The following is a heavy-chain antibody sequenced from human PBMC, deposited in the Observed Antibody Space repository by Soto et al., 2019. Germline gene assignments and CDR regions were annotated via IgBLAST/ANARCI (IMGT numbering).Heavy chain of an antibody. J-gene: IGHJ4*02. Sequence: QITLKESGPTLVKPTQTLTLTCTFSGFSLSTRGVAVGWFRQPPGKALKWLALIYWDEDKWYSPSLKSRLTITFNTSKNHVVLTMTNIDPVNTAADYFAHRPRGYAYYFDFWGQGTLVTVSS. CDR1: GFSLSTRGVA. V-gene: IGHV2-5*02. D-gene: IGHD5-12*01. CDR2: IYWDEDK. CDR3: AHRPRGYAYYFDF.